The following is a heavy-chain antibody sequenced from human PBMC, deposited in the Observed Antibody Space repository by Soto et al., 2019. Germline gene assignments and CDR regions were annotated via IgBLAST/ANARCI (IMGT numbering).Heavy chain of an antibody. CDR3: ARGGWRQIDY. J-gene: IGHJ4*02. CDR1: GGSIGSYY. V-gene: IGHV4-59*08. CDR2: IYYSGST. Sequence: QVQLQESGPGLVKPSETLSLTCSVSGGSIGSYYWSWIRQPPGKGLEWIGYIYYSGSTNCNPSLKSRVTISVDTSKNQFSLKLSSVTAADTAVYYCARGGWRQIDYRGQGTLVTVSS. D-gene: IGHD3-3*01.